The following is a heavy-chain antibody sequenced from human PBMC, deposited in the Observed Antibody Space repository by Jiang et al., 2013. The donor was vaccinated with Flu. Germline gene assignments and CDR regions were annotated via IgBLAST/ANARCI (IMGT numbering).Heavy chain of an antibody. J-gene: IGHJ4*02. CDR2: IRSKTYGEPT. CDR3: SRDGELGDSIRPFDH. CDR1: GFNFGDYA. Sequence: RLSCSASGFNFGDYALSWFRQAPGKGLEWVGFIRSKTYGEPTEYAASVRGRFTISRDDSKSIAYLQMNTLKTEDTAVYYCSRDGELGDSIRPFDHWGQGTLVTVSS. D-gene: IGHD2-21*02. V-gene: IGHV3-49*03.